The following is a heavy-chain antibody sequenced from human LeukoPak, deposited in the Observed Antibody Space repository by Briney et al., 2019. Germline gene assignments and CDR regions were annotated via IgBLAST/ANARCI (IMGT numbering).Heavy chain of an antibody. Sequence: GGSLRLSCAASGFTFSSYEMNWVRQAPGKGLEWVSYISSSGSTIYYADSVKGRFTISRDNAKNSLYLQMNSLRAEDTAVYYCARDRAARPPAGLDYWGQGTLVTVSS. CDR1: GFTFSSYE. J-gene: IGHJ4*02. V-gene: IGHV3-48*03. CDR3: ARDRAARPPAGLDY. D-gene: IGHD6-6*01. CDR2: ISSSGSTI.